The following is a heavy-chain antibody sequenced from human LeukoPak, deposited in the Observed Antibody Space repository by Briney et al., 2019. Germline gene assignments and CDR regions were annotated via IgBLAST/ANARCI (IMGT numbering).Heavy chain of an antibody. CDR2: IYYSGST. J-gene: IGHJ4*02. CDR1: GGSISSSSYY. CDR3: ARTDSKSYSSGWYNY. D-gene: IGHD6-19*01. Sequence: SETLSPTCTVSGGSISSSSYYWGWIRQPPGKGLEWLGSIYYSGSTYYNPSLKSRVTISVDTSKNQFSLKLSSVTATDTAVYYCARTDSKSYSSGWYNYWGQGTLVTVSS. V-gene: IGHV4-39*01.